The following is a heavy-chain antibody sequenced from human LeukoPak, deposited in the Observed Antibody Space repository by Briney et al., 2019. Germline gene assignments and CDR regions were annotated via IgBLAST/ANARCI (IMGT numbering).Heavy chain of an antibody. V-gene: IGHV1-2*02. D-gene: IGHD1-26*01. J-gene: IGHJ4*02. Sequence: ASVKVSCKASGYTFTDYYMHWVRQAPGQGLEWMGWINPNSGGTNYAQKFQGRVTMTRDMSISTAYMELSRLRSDDTAVYYCARGSSGSYNRIDYWGQGTLVTVSS. CDR2: INPNSGGT. CDR1: GYTFTDYY. CDR3: ARGSSGSYNRIDY.